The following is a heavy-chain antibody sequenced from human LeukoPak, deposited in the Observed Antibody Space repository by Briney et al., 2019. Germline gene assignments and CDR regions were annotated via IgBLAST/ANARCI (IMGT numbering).Heavy chain of an antibody. D-gene: IGHD3-22*01. CDR2: INADNGNT. Sequence: ASVKVSCKASGYSFTTYAMRWVRQAPGQRLEWMGWINADNGNTEYLQKLQDRVTFTRDTSASIAYMELSSLRPEDTAVYYCARISSIYYYDSSGYYAFDYWGQGTLVTVSS. V-gene: IGHV1-3*01. J-gene: IGHJ4*02. CDR1: GYSFTTYA. CDR3: ARISSIYYYDSSGYYAFDY.